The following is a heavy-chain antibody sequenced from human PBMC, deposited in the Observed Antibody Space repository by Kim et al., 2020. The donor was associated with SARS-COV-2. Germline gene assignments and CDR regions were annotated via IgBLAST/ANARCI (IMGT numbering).Heavy chain of an antibody. CDR3: ARLSGFPVVWFDP. Sequence: SETLSLTCTVSGGSISSYYWSWIRQPPGKGLEWIGYIYYSGCTNYNPSLKSRVTISVDTSKNQFSLKLSSVTAADTAVYYCARLSGFPVVWFDPWGQGTLVTVSS. CDR1: GGSISSYY. D-gene: IGHD3-10*01. V-gene: IGHV4-59*08. J-gene: IGHJ5*02. CDR2: IYYSGCT.